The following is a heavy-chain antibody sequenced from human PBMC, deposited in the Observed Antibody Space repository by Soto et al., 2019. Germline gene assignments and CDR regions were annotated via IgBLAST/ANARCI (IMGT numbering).Heavy chain of an antibody. CDR1: GGSITSYY. D-gene: IGHD1-26*01. J-gene: IGHJ4*02. CDR3: ARDQNGSHYFDY. Sequence: QVQLQESGPGLVKPSETLSLTCTVSGGSITSYYWSWIRQPPGKGLEWMGYVFHSGITGYNPSLKSRVTISVDASKNLFSLKLISVTAADTAVYYCARDQNGSHYFDYWGQGTLVTVSS. CDR2: VFHSGIT. V-gene: IGHV4-59*01.